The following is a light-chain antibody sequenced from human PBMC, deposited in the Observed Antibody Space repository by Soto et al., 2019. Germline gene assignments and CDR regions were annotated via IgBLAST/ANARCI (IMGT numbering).Light chain of an antibody. CDR3: QQYNNCPLT. CDR1: QSVGSN. CDR2: GAS. V-gene: IGKV3D-15*01. J-gene: IGKJ4*02. Sequence: EIVMPQSPGTLSVSPGERAALSCWASQSVGSNLAWYQQKPGQAPRLLSYGASIRATGIPARFSGSGSGTEFTLTISSLQSEDFSVYGCQQYNNCPLTFGGGTQVEIK.